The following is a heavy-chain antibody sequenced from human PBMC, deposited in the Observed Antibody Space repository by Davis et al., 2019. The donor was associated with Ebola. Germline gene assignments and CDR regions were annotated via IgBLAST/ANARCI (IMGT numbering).Heavy chain of an antibody. CDR1: GFSFSSYD. D-gene: IGHD3-3*01. CDR2: ISGSGGRT. V-gene: IGHV3-23*01. Sequence: GESLKISCAASGFSFSSYDMTWVRQALGKGLEWVSIISGSGGRTHYADSVKGRFTISRDNSKNTLYLQMNSLRAEDTAVYYCARLEWPHYFDYWGQGTLVTVSS. J-gene: IGHJ4*02. CDR3: ARLEWPHYFDY.